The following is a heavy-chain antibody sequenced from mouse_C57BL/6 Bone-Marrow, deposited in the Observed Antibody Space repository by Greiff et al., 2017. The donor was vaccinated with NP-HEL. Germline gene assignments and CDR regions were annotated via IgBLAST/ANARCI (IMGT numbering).Heavy chain of an antibody. CDR2: IHPNSGST. J-gene: IGHJ4*01. CDR1: GYTFTSYW. V-gene: IGHV1-64*01. Sequence: VQLQQPGAELVKPGASVKLSCKASGYTFTSYWMHWVKQRPGQGLEWIGMIHPNSGSTNYNEKFKSKATLTVDKSSSTAYMQLSSLTSEDSAVYYCARWYDGYHYAMDYWGQGTSVTVSS. D-gene: IGHD2-3*01. CDR3: ARWYDGYHYAMDY.